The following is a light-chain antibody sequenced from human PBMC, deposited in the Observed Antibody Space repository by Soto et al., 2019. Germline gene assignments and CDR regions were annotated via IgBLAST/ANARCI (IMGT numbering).Light chain of an antibody. J-gene: IGKJ4*01. CDR1: QSISNY. V-gene: IGKV1-39*01. Sequence: DIQMTQSPSSLSASVGDRVIITCRTSQSISNYLNWYQHKPGKAPKVLISAASNLQSGVPSSFSGSGSGTVFTLTISSLQPEDFANDCFQQSYTLSHLNFGGGTMVDI. CDR2: AAS. CDR3: QQSYTLSHLN.